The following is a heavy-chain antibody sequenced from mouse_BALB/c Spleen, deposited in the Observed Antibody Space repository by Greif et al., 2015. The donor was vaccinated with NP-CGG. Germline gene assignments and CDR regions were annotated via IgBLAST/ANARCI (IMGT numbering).Heavy chain of an antibody. Sequence: EVKLVESGGDLVKPGGSLKLSCAASGFTFSSYGMSWVRQTPDKRLEWVATISSGGSYTYYPDSVKGRFTISRDNAKNTLYLQMSSLKSEGTAMYYCARHEGGLRPYFDYWGQGTTLIVSS. CDR3: ARHEGGLRPYFDY. CDR1: GFTFSSYG. V-gene: IGHV5-6*01. J-gene: IGHJ2*01. D-gene: IGHD2-4*01. CDR2: ISSGGSYT.